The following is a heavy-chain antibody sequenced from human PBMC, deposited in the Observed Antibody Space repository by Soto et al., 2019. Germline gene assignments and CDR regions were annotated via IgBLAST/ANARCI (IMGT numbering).Heavy chain of an antibody. CDR2: IYYRGST. V-gene: IGHV4-39*01. CDR1: GGSISSSSYY. D-gene: IGHD2-2*01. Sequence: QLQLQESGPGLVKPSETLSLTCTVSGGSISSSSYYWRWIRQPPGKGLEWLGRIYYRGSTCYNPYRRCRITLSVGTSKNQYPLRLSTVSAADTAVYYCASKTSIVVVPDARDYYGMDVWGRGTTVTVSS. CDR3: ASKTSIVVVPDARDYYGMDV. J-gene: IGHJ6*02.